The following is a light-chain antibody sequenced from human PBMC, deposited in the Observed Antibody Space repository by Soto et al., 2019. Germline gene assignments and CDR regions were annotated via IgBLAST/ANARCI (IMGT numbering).Light chain of an antibody. CDR2: DVN. CDR3: SAHGGTNPYV. J-gene: IGLJ1*01. CDR1: ASDIGGYTF. V-gene: IGLV2-8*01. Sequence: QSALTQPPSASGSTGRSVAISCTGAASDIGGYTFVSWYQQHPGKAPKLLIYDVNKRPSGVPDRFSGSKSGNTASLTVSGLQAEDVADYYCSAHGGTNPYVFGTGTKLTVL.